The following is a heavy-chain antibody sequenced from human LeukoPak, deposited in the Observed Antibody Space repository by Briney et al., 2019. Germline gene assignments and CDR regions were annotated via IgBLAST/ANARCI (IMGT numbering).Heavy chain of an antibody. CDR2: INPSDGIT. Sequence: GASVKVSCKASGYTFTSYYVHWVRQAPGQGLEWMGVINPSDGITSYAQKFQGRITMTRDTSTSTVYMELSSLRSEDTAVYYCARDKSITLYDFWRGHSRTWFHPWAQGSLVTVSS. D-gene: IGHD3-3*01. J-gene: IGHJ5*02. CDR1: GYTFTSYY. CDR3: ARDKSITLYDFWRGHSRTWFHP. V-gene: IGHV1-46*01.